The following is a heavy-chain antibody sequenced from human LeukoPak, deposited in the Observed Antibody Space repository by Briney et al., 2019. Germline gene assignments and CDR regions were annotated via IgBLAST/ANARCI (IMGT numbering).Heavy chain of an antibody. CDR3: ARDTSTVTNREFDY. CDR1: GFTFSNYW. CDR2: INPDGSGA. D-gene: IGHD4-17*01. Sequence: GGSLRLSCAASGFTFSNYWIYWVRQAPGKGLVWVARINPDGSGATYADSVKGRFTISRDNAKNTLYLQMNSLRAEDTAVYYCARDTSTVTNREFDYWGQGTLVTVSS. J-gene: IGHJ4*02. V-gene: IGHV3-74*01.